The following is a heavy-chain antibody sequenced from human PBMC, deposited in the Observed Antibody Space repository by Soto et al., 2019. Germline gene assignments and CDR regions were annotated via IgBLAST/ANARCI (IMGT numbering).Heavy chain of an antibody. CDR3: ASVLGDDYYYYYMDV. Sequence: ASVKVSCKASGGTFSSYTISWVRQAPGQGLEWMGRIIPILGIANYAQKFQGRVTITADKSTSTAYMELSSLRSEDTAVYYCASVLGDDYYYYYMDVWGKGTTVTVSS. J-gene: IGHJ6*03. CDR2: IIPILGIA. CDR1: GGTFSSYT. V-gene: IGHV1-69*02. D-gene: IGHD3-16*01.